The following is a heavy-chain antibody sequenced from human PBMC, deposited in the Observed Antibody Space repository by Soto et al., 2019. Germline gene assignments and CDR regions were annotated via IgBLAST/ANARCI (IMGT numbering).Heavy chain of an antibody. CDR2: ISGSGTT. J-gene: IGHJ4*02. Sequence: EVRLVESGGGSGQPGGSLRLSCVASGYTFNSHEMNWIRQTPGKGLEWISSISGSGTTKYADSVKGRFTISRDNAHKSIYLEMNRLRVEDTGVYYCARGGIHWGQGALVTVSS. D-gene: IGHD6-13*01. CDR1: GYTFNSHE. CDR3: ARGGIH. V-gene: IGHV3-48*03.